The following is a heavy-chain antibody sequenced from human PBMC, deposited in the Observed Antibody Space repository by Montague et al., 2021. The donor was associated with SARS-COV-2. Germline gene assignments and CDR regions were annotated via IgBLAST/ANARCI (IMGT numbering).Heavy chain of an antibody. J-gene: IGHJ4*02. CDR2: XGWGDDK. V-gene: IGHV2-70*11. D-gene: IGHD1-7*01. Sequence: PALVKPTQTLTLICTFSGFSLSTSGMCVSWIRQPPGKALEWLARXGWGDDKYYSTSLKTRLTISKDTSKNQVVLTMTNMGPVDTATYYCARETGTTVSLDYWGQGTLVTVSS. CDR1: GFSLSTSGMC. CDR3: ARETGTTVSLDY.